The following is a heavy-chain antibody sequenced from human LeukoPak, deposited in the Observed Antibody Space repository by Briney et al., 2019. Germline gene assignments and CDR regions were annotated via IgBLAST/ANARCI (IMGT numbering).Heavy chain of an antibody. J-gene: IGHJ4*02. Sequence: SETLSLTCSVYGGSFSGYYWSWIRQPPGKGLEWIGDINHSGSTNYNPSLKSRVTISVDTSKNQFSLKLSSVTAADTAVYYCARGYGVRMIEAPHPTSFDYWGQGTLVTVSS. CDR1: GGSFSGYY. CDR3: ARGYGVRMIEAPHPTSFDY. CDR2: INHSGST. V-gene: IGHV4-34*01. D-gene: IGHD3-22*01.